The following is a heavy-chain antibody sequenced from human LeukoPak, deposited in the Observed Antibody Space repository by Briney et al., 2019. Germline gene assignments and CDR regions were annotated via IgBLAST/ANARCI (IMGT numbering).Heavy chain of an antibody. V-gene: IGHV4-59*01. CDR2: IYYSGTT. D-gene: IGHD6-13*01. CDR1: GGSISSYY. Sequence: SETLSLTCTVSGGSISSYYWSWIRQPPGKGLEWIGYIYYSGTTNYNPSLKSRVTISVDTSKNQFSLKLSSVTAADTAVYYCARGVYIAAAQYGYWGQGTLVTASS. CDR3: ARGVYIAAAQYGY. J-gene: IGHJ4*02.